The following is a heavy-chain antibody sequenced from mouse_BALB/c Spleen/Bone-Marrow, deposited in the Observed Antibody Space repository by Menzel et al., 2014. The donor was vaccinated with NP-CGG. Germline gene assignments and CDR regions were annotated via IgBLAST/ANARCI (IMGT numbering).Heavy chain of an antibody. J-gene: IGHJ1*01. CDR3: ARLNYYGSLFV. V-gene: IGHV4-1*02. Sequence: EVHLVESGGGLVQPGGSLKLSCAASGFDFSGYWMSWVRQAPGKGLEWIGETNPDSSTINYTPSLKDKFIISRDNAKNTLYLQMSKVRSEDTALYYCARLNYYGSLFVWGAGTTVTVSS. CDR2: TNPDSSTI. D-gene: IGHD1-1*01. CDR1: GFDFSGYW.